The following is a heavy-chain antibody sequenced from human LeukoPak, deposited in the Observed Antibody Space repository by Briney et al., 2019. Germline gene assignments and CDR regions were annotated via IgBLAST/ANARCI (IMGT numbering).Heavy chain of an antibody. CDR1: GRSISSYY. V-gene: IGHV4-4*07. D-gene: IGHD5-24*01. CDR3: ARVRAGYNSRDDALEI. Sequence: SETVSLTCTVSGRSISSYYWSWMRQPAGKGLECMGRIYTSGSTNYNTSLKSRVTMSGDRSKNQFSLKLSCVTAAERSVYYCARVRAGYNSRDDALEITGPRTPVTVSS. J-gene: IGHJ3*02. CDR2: IYTSGST.